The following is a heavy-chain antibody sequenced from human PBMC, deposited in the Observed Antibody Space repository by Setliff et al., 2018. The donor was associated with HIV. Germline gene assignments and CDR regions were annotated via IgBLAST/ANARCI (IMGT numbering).Heavy chain of an antibody. CDR3: ARGYFRRDASYPRLFHI. CDR1: GFTFDDYG. Sequence: RPVGSLRLSCEASGFTFDDYGMSWVRQIPGKGLEWVSGLNWNDLSTAYADSVKGRFTMSRDNAKNSLFLQMNSLKVEDSAFYYCARGYFRRDASYPRLFHIWGRGTLVTVSS. D-gene: IGHD3-10*01. J-gene: IGHJ3*02. V-gene: IGHV3-20*04. CDR2: LNWNDLST.